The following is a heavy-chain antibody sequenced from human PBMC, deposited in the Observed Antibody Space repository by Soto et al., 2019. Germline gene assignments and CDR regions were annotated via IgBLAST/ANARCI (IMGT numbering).Heavy chain of an antibody. V-gene: IGHV3-30*18. D-gene: IGHD3-9*01. CDR3: AKDLRYDILTGYYMGVGAFDI. Sequence: QVQLVESGGGVVQPGRSLRLSCAASGFTFSDYGMHWVRQAPGKGLEWVAVISYDGSNKYYADSLKGRFTISRDNVRNTLYLQMNCLGAEDTAVYYCAKDLRYDILTGYYMGVGAFDIWGQGTMVTVSS. J-gene: IGHJ3*02. CDR1: GFTFSDYG. CDR2: ISYDGSNK.